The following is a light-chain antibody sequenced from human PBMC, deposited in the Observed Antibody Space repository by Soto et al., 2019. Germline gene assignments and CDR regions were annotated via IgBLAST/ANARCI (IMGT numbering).Light chain of an antibody. CDR1: QTVSSAY. V-gene: IGKV3-20*01. J-gene: IGKJ4*01. CDR3: QQFSSYPLT. CDR2: GAS. Sequence: ELVLTQPPGTLSLSPGDRATLSCRASQTVSSAYLAWYQLQPGQXPRLLIYGASSRATGLPDRFSGSGSGTDLTITISRLEPEDFEVYYCQQFSSYPLTFGGGTKVDIK.